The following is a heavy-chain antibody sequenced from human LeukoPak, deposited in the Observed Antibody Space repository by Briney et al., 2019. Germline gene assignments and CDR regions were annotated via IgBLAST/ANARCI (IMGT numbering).Heavy chain of an antibody. CDR2: SSQSGSTS. J-gene: IGHJ6*02. Sequence: GGSLRLSCAASGFTFSSYEMQWVRQAPGKGLEWVSYSSQSGSTSYFADSVKGRFIVSRDNAKSSLYMEMNSLRGDDTAVYYCARVQRLRLGELSAPWSMDAWGHGTTVTVSS. CDR3: ARVQRLRLGELSAPWSMDA. CDR1: GFTFSSYE. D-gene: IGHD3-16*02. V-gene: IGHV3-48*03.